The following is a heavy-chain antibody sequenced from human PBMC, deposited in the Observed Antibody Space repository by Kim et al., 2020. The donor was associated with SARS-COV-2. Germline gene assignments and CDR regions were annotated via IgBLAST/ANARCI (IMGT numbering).Heavy chain of an antibody. Sequence: GGSLRLSCAASGFTFSSYWMSWVRQAPGKGLEWVANIKQDGSEKYYVDSVKGRFTISRDNAKNSLYLQMNSLRAEDTAVYYCARDGEGSGWYSEDYWGQGTLVTVSS. CDR2: IKQDGSEK. CDR1: GFTFSSYW. CDR3: ARDGEGSGWYSEDY. V-gene: IGHV3-7*01. D-gene: IGHD6-19*01. J-gene: IGHJ4*02.